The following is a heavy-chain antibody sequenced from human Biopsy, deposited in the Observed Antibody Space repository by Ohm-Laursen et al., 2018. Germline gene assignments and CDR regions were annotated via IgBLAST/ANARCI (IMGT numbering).Heavy chain of an antibody. Sequence: GASVKVSCKASGDTSSRSAFFWVRQAPGQGLVYLGRIIPIVGITNHARTFQGRITLTADKSTFMVYMELSRLRSDDTAIYYCARGGSGSGYYGMDVWGQGATVSVSS. D-gene: IGHD3-10*01. CDR1: GDTSSRSA. J-gene: IGHJ6*02. V-gene: IGHV1-69*04. CDR2: IIPIVGIT. CDR3: ARGGSGSGYYGMDV.